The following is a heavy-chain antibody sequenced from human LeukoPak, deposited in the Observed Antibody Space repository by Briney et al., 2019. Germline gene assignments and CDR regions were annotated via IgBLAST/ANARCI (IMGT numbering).Heavy chain of an antibody. CDR1: DDSFSSHY. V-gene: IGHV4-59*11. D-gene: IGHD4-17*01. Sequence: SETLSLTCAVSDDSFSSHYWTWIRQPPGKGMEWIGYISYIGSTNYNPSLKSRVTISIDTSKNQFSLKLSSVTAADTAVYYCARDLVTVTKGFDIWGQGTMVSVSS. CDR3: ARDLVTVTKGFDI. J-gene: IGHJ3*02. CDR2: ISYIGST.